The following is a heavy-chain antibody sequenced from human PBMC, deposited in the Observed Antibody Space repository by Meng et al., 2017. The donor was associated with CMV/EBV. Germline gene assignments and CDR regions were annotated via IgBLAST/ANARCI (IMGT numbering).Heavy chain of an antibody. CDR1: GFTFDDYA. CDR3: ARDYWVFDLLRPDGYYYGMDV. V-gene: IGHV3-9*01. J-gene: IGHJ6*02. Sequence: GGSLRLSCAASGFTFDDYAMHWVRQAPGKGLEWVSGISWNSGSIGYADSVKGRFTISRDNAKNSLYLQMNSLRAEDTAVYYCARDYWVFDLLRPDGYYYGMDVWGQGTTVTVSS. CDR2: ISWNSGSI. D-gene: IGHD3-3*01.